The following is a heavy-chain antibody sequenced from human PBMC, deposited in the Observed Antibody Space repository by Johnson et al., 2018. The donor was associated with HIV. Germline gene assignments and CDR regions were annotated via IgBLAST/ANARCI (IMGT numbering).Heavy chain of an antibody. CDR2: IWYDGSNK. J-gene: IGHJ3*01. V-gene: IGHV3-33*06. CDR1: GFTFSSYG. CDR3: AKDLFTGREDDVFDV. D-gene: IGHD1-14*01. Sequence: QVQLVESGGGVVQPGRSLRLSCAASGFTFSSYGMHWVRQAPGKGLESVAVIWYDGSNKYYADSVKGRFTISRDNSKNTLYLQMNSLRAEDTAVYYCAKDLFTGREDDVFDVWGQGTMVTVSS.